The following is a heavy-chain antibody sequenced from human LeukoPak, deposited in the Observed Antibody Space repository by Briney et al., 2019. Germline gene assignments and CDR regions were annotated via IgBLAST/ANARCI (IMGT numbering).Heavy chain of an antibody. J-gene: IGHJ4*02. CDR2: IYWNDDK. CDR3: ARTTARITMVRGVIRHFDY. D-gene: IGHD3-10*01. Sequence: SGPTLVNPTQTLTLTCTFSGFSLSTSGVGVGWIRQPPGKALQWLALIYWNDDKRYSPSLKSRLTISKDTSKNQVVLTMTNMDPVDTATYYCARTTARITMVRGVIRHFDYWGQGTLVTVSS. V-gene: IGHV2-5*01. CDR1: GFSLSTSGVG.